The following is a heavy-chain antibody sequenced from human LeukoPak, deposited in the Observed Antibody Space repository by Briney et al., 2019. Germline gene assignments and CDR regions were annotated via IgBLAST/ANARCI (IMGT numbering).Heavy chain of an antibody. V-gene: IGHV7-4-1*02. CDR3: AREPFYDSSGYPQDDAFDI. Sequence: ASVKVSCKASGYTFTSYAMNWVRQAPGQGLEWMGWINTNTGNPTYAQGFTGRFVFSLDTSVSTAYLQISSLKAEDTVVYYCAREPFYDSSGYPQDDAFDIWGQGTMVTVSS. D-gene: IGHD3-22*01. CDR1: GYTFTSYA. CDR2: INTNTGNP. J-gene: IGHJ3*02.